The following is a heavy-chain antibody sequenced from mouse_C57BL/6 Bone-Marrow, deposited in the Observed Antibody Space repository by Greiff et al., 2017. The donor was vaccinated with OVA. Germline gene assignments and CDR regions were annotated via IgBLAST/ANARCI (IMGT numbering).Heavy chain of an antibody. J-gene: IGHJ3*01. CDR2: IYPGSGNT. CDR1: GYSFTSYY. V-gene: IGHV1-66*01. CDR3: ARDYGSSPWFAY. D-gene: IGHD1-1*01. Sequence: QVQLKESGPELVKPGASVKISCKASGYSFTSYYIHWVKQRPGQGLEWIGWIYPGSGNTKYNEKFKGKATLTADTSSSTAYMQLSSLTSEDSAVYYCARDYGSSPWFAYWGQGTLVTVSA.